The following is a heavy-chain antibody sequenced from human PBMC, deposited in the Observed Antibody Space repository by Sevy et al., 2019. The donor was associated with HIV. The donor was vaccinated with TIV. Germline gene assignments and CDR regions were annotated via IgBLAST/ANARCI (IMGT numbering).Heavy chain of an antibody. CDR3: ARGLNDRYSSSWYLDY. CDR1: GDSVSSGSYY. Sequence: SETLSLTCTVSGDSVSSGSYYWSWIRQPPGKGLEWIGYIYYSGSTNYNPSLKSRVTISVDTSKNQFSLKLSSVTAADTAVYYCARGLNDRYSSSWYLDYWGQGTLVTVSS. D-gene: IGHD6-13*01. CDR2: IYYSGST. V-gene: IGHV4-61*01. J-gene: IGHJ4*02.